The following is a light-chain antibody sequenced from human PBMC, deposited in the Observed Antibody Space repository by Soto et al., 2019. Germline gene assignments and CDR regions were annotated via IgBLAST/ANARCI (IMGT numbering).Light chain of an antibody. CDR3: QVWDSSSNHVV. CDR1: NIGSKS. CDR2: SDS. V-gene: IGLV3-21*04. J-gene: IGLJ2*01. Sequence: SYELTQPPSVSVAPGKTARITCGGNNIGSKSVHWYQQKPGQAPVLVIYSDSDRPSGIPARFSGSNSGNTATLTISRVEAGDEADYYCQVWDSSSNHVVFGGGTKLTVL.